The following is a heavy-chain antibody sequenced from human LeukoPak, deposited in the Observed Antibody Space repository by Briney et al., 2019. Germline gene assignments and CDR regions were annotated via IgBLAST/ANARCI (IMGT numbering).Heavy chain of an antibody. V-gene: IGHV3-30*18. CDR2: ISYDGSNK. CDR1: GFTFSSYG. J-gene: IGHJ4*02. Sequence: GRSLRLSCAASGFTFSSYGMHWVRQAPGKGLEWVAVISYDGSNKYYADSVKGRFTISRDNSKNTLYLQMNSLRAEDTAVYYCAKNRPAYYFVYGGQGTLVTVSS. CDR3: AKNRPAYYFVY.